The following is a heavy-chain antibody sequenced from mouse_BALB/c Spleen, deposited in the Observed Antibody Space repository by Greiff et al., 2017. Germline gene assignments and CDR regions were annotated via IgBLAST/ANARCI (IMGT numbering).Heavy chain of an antibody. CDR1: GFTFSSFG. V-gene: IGHV5-17*02. Sequence: EVQGVESGGGLVQPGGSRKLSCAASGFTFSSFGMHWVRQAPEKGLEWVAYISSGSSTIYYADTVKGRFTISRDNPKNTLFLQMTSLRSEDTAMYYCARSGLLRPLDYWGQGTSVTVSS. CDR2: ISSGSSTI. D-gene: IGHD1-2*01. CDR3: ARSGLLRPLDY. J-gene: IGHJ4*01.